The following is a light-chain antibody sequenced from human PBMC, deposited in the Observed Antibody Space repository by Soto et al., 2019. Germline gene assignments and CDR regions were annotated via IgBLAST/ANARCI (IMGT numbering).Light chain of an antibody. V-gene: IGKV3-11*01. CDR3: QQRSNWST. J-gene: IGKJ5*01. Sequence: EIVLTQSPATLPLSTEERATLSCRVSQSVNSYLACYQQKPGPAHRLLIYDASNRATGIPARFSGSGSGTGFTLTISCQEPEGCAVYYFQQRSNWSTSGHVTRLEIK. CDR2: DAS. CDR1: QSVNSY.